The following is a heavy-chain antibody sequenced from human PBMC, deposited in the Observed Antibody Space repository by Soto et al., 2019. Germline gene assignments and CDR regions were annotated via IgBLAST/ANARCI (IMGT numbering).Heavy chain of an antibody. Sequence: QLQLQESGSGLVKPSQTLSLTCVVSGDSISSGGYSWNWIRQPPGKGLEWIGHTYHSGGTLYNPSLDSRVTISVDKSKNQFALRLRSVTAADKAVYYCARDSLSGYYFDYWGQGTLVTVSS. CDR1: GDSISSGGYS. V-gene: IGHV4-30-2*01. J-gene: IGHJ4*02. D-gene: IGHD3-22*01. CDR3: ARDSLSGYYFDY. CDR2: TYHSGGT.